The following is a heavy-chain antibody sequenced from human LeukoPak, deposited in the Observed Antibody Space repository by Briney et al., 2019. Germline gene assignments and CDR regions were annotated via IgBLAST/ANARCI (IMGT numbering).Heavy chain of an antibody. D-gene: IGHD3-16*01. CDR1: DDSISDYY. V-gene: IGHV4-59*01. CDR2: FYNSGRS. CDR3: TRGAGWLIDY. Sequence: PSETLSLTCTVSDDSISDYYRGWIRQPTGKGLEWIGYFYNSGRSTYNPSLKSRVTISADTSKNHFSLKLNSVTTADTAVYYCTRGAGWLIDYWGQGILVTVSS. J-gene: IGHJ4*02.